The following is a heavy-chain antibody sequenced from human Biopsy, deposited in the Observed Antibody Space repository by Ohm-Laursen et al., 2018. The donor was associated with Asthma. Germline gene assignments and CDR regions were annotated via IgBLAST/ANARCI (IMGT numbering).Heavy chain of an antibody. D-gene: IGHD3-22*01. CDR3: ARGDSSNWSHYYFDY. V-gene: IGHV3-53*01. CDR1: GFAVSRDH. Sequence: GSLRLSCTALGFAVSRDHMFWVRQAPGKGLEWVSVIYSSGTSHTADSVRGRFTISRDYSKNTLYLQMHSLRAEDTAVYYCARGDSSNWSHYYFDYWGQGTLVTVSS. J-gene: IGHJ4*02. CDR2: IYSSGTS.